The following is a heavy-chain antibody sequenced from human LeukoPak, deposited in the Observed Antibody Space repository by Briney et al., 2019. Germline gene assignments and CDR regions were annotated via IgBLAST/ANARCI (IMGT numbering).Heavy chain of an antibody. V-gene: IGHV3-23*01. Sequence: PGGSLRLSCAASGFTFSSYAMSWVRQAPGKGLEWVSAFSGSGGSTFYADSVKGRFTIPRDNAKNSLYLQMNSLRAEDTAVYYCARKGCSGGSCYSGYYYYGMDVWGQGTTVTVSS. CDR2: FSGSGGST. J-gene: IGHJ6*02. CDR3: ARKGCSGGSCYSGYYYYGMDV. CDR1: GFTFSSYA. D-gene: IGHD2-15*01.